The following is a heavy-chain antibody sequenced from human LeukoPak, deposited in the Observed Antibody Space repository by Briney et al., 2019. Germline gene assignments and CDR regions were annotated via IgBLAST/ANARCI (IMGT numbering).Heavy chain of an antibody. CDR1: GYTFTSYD. CDR3: ARDYGSGSYYTVGY. Sequence: ASVKVSCKASGYTFTSYDINWVRQAPGQGLEWMGWINPNSGGTNYAQKFQGRVTMTRDTSISTAYMELSRLRSDDTAVYYCARDYGSGSYYTVGYWGQGTLVTVSS. D-gene: IGHD3-10*01. CDR2: INPNSGGT. J-gene: IGHJ4*02. V-gene: IGHV1-2*02.